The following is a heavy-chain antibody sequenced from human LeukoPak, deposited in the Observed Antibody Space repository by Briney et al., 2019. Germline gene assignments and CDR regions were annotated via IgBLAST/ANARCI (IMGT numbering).Heavy chain of an antibody. Sequence: NPSGTLSLTCAVSGGSISSSNWWSWVRQPPGKGLEWIGEINHSGSTNYNPSLKSRVTISVDTSKNQFSLKLSSVTAADTAVNYCARRETHDAFDIWGQGTMVTVSS. CDR2: INHSGST. CDR1: GGSISSSNW. V-gene: IGHV4-4*02. J-gene: IGHJ3*02. CDR3: ARRETHDAFDI. D-gene: IGHD1-26*01.